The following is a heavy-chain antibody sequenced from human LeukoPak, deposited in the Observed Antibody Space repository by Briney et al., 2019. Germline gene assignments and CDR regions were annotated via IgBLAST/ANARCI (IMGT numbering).Heavy chain of an antibody. V-gene: IGHV3-21*01. CDR3: ARDSCAAAGAIDY. J-gene: IGHJ4*02. CDR2: ISSSSTYI. CDR1: GFIFSSYN. D-gene: IGHD6-25*01. Sequence: GGSLRLSCAASGFIFSSYNINWVRQAPGKGLEWVSSISSSSTYIYYADSVKGRFTISRDNAKNSVYLQMISLRVEDTALYYCARDSCAAAGAIDYWGQGILVTVSS.